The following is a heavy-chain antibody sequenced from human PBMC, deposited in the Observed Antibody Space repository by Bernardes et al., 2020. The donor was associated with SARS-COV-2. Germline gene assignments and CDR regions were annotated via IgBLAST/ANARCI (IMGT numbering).Heavy chain of an antibody. CDR1: GFTFSSYA. Sequence: GSLRLSCAASGFTFSSYAIHWVRQAPGKGLEWVAGISYDGSIKYYADSVKGRVTISRDTSQSTVYLEMNSLRAEDTAVYYCARLMLVTGGSTRSGFDSWGQGTLVTVSS. V-gene: IGHV3-30-3*01. J-gene: IGHJ4*02. CDR3: ARLMLVTGGSTRSGFDS. CDR2: ISYDGSIK. D-gene: IGHD2-21*02.